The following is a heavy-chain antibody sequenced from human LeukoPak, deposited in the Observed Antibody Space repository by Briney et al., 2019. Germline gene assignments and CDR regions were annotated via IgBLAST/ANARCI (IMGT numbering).Heavy chain of an antibody. CDR3: ARDGGDGYPGPYDY. J-gene: IGHJ4*02. D-gene: IGHD5-24*01. Sequence: TGGSLRLSCAASGFTFSSYSMNWVRQAPGQGLEWVSSISSSSSYIYYADSVKGRFTISRDNAKNSLYLQMNSLRAEDTAVYYCARDGGDGYPGPYDYWGQGTLVTVSS. CDR2: ISSSSSYI. V-gene: IGHV3-21*01. CDR1: GFTFSSYS.